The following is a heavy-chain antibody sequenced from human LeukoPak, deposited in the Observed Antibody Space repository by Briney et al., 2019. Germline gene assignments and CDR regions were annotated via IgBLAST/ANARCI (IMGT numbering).Heavy chain of an antibody. V-gene: IGHV3-7*01. D-gene: IGHD2-15*01. CDR1: GCTFSSYW. Sequence: GGSLRLSCAASGCTFSSYWMSWVRQAPGKGLEWVANIKRDGSEKYYVDSVKGRFTISRDNAKNSLYLQMNSLRAEDTAVYYCAVGYCSGGSCYSNWFDPWGQGTLVTVSS. J-gene: IGHJ5*02. CDR3: AVGYCSGGSCYSNWFDP. CDR2: IKRDGSEK.